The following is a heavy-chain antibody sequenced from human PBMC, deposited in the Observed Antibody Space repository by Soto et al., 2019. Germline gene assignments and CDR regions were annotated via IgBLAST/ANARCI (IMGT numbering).Heavy chain of an antibody. J-gene: IGHJ4*02. CDR3: AKGASTTVFAFNDY. D-gene: IGHD4-17*01. CDR1: GFTFDDYA. Sequence: GGSLRLSCAASGFTFDDYAMHWVRQGPGKGLEWVSSISWNSGNLGYADSVKGRFTISRDNAKNSLYLQMNSMRGEDTALYYSAKGASTTVFAFNDYWGQGPLVTV. V-gene: IGHV3-9*01. CDR2: ISWNSGNL.